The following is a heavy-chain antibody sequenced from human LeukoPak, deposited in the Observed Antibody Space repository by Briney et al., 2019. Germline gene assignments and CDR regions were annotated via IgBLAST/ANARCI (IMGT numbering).Heavy chain of an antibody. CDR2: IYHSGST. CDR3: ARVDYYGSGSYYPDY. Sequence: PSETLSLTCTVSGYSISSGYYWGWIRQPPGKGLEWIGSIYHSGSTYYNPPLKSRVTISVDTSKNQFSLKLSSVTAADTAVYYCARVDYYGSGSYYPDYWGQGTLVTVSS. D-gene: IGHD3-10*01. J-gene: IGHJ4*02. V-gene: IGHV4-38-2*02. CDR1: GYSISSGYY.